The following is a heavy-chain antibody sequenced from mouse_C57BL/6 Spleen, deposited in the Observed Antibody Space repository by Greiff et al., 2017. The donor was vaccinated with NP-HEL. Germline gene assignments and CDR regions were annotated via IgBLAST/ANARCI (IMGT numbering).Heavy chain of an antibody. CDR3: ARSGEYPYYFDY. J-gene: IGHJ2*01. V-gene: IGHV1-52*01. CDR1: GYTFTSYW. CDR2: IDPSDSET. Sequence: QVQLQQPGAELVRPGSSVKLSCKASGYTFTSYWMHWVKQRPIQGLEWIGNIDPSDSETHYNQKFKDKATLTVDKSSSTAYMQLSSLTSEDSAVYYCARSGEYPYYFDYWGQGTTVTVSS. D-gene: IGHD2-10*02.